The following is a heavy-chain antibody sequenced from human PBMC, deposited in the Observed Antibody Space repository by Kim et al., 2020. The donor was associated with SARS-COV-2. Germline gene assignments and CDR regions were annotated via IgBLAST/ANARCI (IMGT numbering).Heavy chain of an antibody. D-gene: IGHD3-3*01. CDR3: ERGGLEYFHPLAFGGYYYYHMDC. Sequence: GGSLRLSCAASGFTFSSYSMNWVRQAPGKGLEWVSSISSSSSYIYYADSGKGRFTISRDNDKNSLYLQMNSLRAEDTAVYYCERGGLEYFHPLAFGGYYYYHMDCWGQGTTVTVSS. CDR2: ISSSSSYI. CDR1: GFTFSSYS. J-gene: IGHJ6*02. V-gene: IGHV3-21*01.